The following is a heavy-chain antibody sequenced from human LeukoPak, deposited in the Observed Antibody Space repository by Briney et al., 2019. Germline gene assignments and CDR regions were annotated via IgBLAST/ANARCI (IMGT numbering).Heavy chain of an antibody. CDR2: IYHSGTS. D-gene: IGHD3-22*01. J-gene: IGHJ4*02. V-gene: IGHV4-31*03. CDR3: ASVVGGARSSGYSILHFDY. Sequence: SETLSLTCTVSGVSITSCGYYWSRLPQHPGKGLEWIGYIYHSGTSYYNPSLSSRVSISVDTYKNQFSLRLTSMTAADTAVYYCASVVGGARSSGYSILHFDYWGRGTLVSVSS. CDR1: GVSITSCGYY.